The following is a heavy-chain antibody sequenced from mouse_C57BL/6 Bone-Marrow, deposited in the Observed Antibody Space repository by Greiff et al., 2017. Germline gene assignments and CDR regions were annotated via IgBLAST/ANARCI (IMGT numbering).Heavy chain of an antibody. Sequence: QVHVKQPGAELVKPGASVKLSCKASGYTFTSYWMHWVKQRPGQGLEWIGMIHPNSGSTNYNEKFKSKATLTVDKSSSTAYMQLSSLTSEDSAVYYCAGQLLFDYWGQGTTLTVSS. J-gene: IGHJ2*01. V-gene: IGHV1-64*01. CDR3: AGQLLFDY. D-gene: IGHD1-1*01. CDR1: GYTFTSYW. CDR2: IHPNSGST.